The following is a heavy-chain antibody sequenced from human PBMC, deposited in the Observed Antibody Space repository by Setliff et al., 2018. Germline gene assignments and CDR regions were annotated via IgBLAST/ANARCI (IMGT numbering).Heavy chain of an antibody. D-gene: IGHD3-10*01. CDR3: VKDSSGRDAFDI. J-gene: IGHJ3*02. CDR2: ISAGSSRT. Sequence: GGSLRLSCAASGFLFSGSAMSWVRQAPEQGLEWVAAISAGSSRTYYAESVKGRFTISRDNSNNTPYLQMDSLRADDTAIYYCVKDSSGRDAFDIWGQGTMVTVSS. V-gene: IGHV3-23*01. CDR1: GFLFSGSA.